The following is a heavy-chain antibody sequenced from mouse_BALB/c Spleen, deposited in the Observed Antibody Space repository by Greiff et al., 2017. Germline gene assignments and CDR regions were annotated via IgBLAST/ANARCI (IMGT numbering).Heavy chain of an antibody. Sequence: EVQLQQSGAELVKPGASVKLSCTASGFNIKDTYMHWVKQRPEQGLEWIGRIDPANGNTKYDPKFQGKATITADTSSNTAYLQLSSLTSEDTAVYYCAILTTVVAYWYFDVWGAGTTVTVSS. D-gene: IGHD1-1*01. CDR2: IDPANGNT. CDR1: GFNIKDTY. CDR3: AILTTVVAYWYFDV. V-gene: IGHV14-3*02. J-gene: IGHJ1*01.